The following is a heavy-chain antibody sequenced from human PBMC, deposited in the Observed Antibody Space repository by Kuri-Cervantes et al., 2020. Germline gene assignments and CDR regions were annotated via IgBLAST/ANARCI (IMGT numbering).Heavy chain of an antibody. CDR2: INHSGST. V-gene: IGHV4-34*01. Sequence: SQTLSLTCAVYGVSFSGYYWSWIRQPPGKGLEWIGEINHSGSTNYNPSLKSRVTISVDTSKNQFSLKMSSVTAADTAVYYCARDTGKMGYYYYMDVWGKGTTVTVSS. J-gene: IGHJ6*03. D-gene: IGHD1-1*01. CDR3: ARDTGKMGYYYYMDV. CDR1: GVSFSGYY.